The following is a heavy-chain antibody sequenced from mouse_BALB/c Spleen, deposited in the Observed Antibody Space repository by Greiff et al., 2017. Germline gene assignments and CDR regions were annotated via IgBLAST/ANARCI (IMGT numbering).Heavy chain of an antibody. CDR1: GYSITSGYY. D-gene: IGHD2-3*01. J-gene: IGHJ4*01. V-gene: IGHV3-6*02. CDR3: AIYDGYYYAMDY. CDR2: ISYDGSN. Sequence: DVKLQESGPGLVKPSQSLSLTCSVTGYSITSGYYWNWIRQFPGNQLEWMGYISYDGSNNYNPSLKNRISITRDTSKNQFFLKLNSVTTEDTATYYCAIYDGYYYAMDYWGQGTSVTVSS.